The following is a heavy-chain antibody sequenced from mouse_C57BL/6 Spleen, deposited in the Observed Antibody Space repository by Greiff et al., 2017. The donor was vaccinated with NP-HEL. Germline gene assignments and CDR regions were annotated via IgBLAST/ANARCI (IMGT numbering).Heavy chain of an antibody. J-gene: IGHJ3*01. V-gene: IGHV1-50*01. D-gene: IGHD1-1*01. CDR1: GYTFTSYW. CDR3: ARDYYGSSPAWFAY. Sequence: QVQLQQPGAELVKPGASVKLSCKASGYTFTSYWMQWVKQRPGQGLEWIGEIDPSDSHTNYNQKFKGKATLTVDTSSSTAYMQLSSLTSEDSAVYYCARDYYGSSPAWFAYWGQGTLVTVSA. CDR2: IDPSDSHT.